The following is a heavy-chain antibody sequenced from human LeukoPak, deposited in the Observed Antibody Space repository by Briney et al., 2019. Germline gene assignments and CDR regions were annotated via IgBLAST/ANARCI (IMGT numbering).Heavy chain of an antibody. CDR1: GFTFRNYE. V-gene: IGHV3-48*03. D-gene: IGHD5-12*01. J-gene: IGHJ4*02. CDR3: AREYGYDSYFDF. CDR2: ISSSAVTK. Sequence: GGSLRLSCGASGFTFRNYEFNWVRQAPGKGLEWVSYISSSAVTKKYADSVRGRFTISRDNAKNSLYLDMTSLRAEDTAVYYCAREYGYDSYFDFWGQGVLVSVSS.